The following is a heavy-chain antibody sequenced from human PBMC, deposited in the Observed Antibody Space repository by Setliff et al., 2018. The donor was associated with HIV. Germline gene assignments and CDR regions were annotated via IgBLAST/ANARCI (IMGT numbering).Heavy chain of an antibody. CDR2: INHSGRT. D-gene: IGHD3-22*01. V-gene: IGHV4-34*01. CDR1: GGSFSGYC. CDR3: ARDPVEGYYDSSGPDY. Sequence: SETLSLTCAVYGGSFSGYCWSWIRQPPGKGLEWIGEINHSGRTKYNPSLKSRVTTSVDTSKNQFSLRLSSVTAADTAVYYCARDPVEGYYDSSGPDYWGQGTLVTVSS. J-gene: IGHJ4*02.